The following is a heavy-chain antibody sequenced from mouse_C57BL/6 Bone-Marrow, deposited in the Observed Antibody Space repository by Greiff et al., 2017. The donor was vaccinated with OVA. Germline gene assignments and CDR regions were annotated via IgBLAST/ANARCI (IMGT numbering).Heavy chain of an antibody. CDR2: IYPGSGNT. CDR1: GYTFTDYY. Sequence: QVQLQQSGAELVRPGASVKLSCKASGYTFTDYYINWVKQRPGQGLEWIARIYPGSGNTYYNEKFKGKATLTAEKSSSTAYMQLSSLTSEDSAVYFCAREEIYDYPLGYFDYWGQGTTLTVSS. V-gene: IGHV1-76*01. CDR3: AREEIYDYPLGYFDY. J-gene: IGHJ2*01. D-gene: IGHD2-4*01.